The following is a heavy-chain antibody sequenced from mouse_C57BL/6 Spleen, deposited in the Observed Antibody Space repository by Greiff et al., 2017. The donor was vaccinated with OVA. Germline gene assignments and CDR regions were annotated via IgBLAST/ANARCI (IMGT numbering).Heavy chain of an antibody. J-gene: IGHJ2*01. CDR2: IYPGDGDT. CDR3: AREEIYYGYDGGLDYFDY. D-gene: IGHD2-2*01. V-gene: IGHV1-82*01. Sequence: VQLQQSGPELVKPGASVKISCKASGYAFSSSWMNWVKQRPGKGLEWIGRIYPGDGDTNYNGKFKGKATLTADKSSSTAYMQLSSLTSEDSAVYFCAREEIYYGYDGGLDYFDYWGQGTTLTVSS. CDR1: GYAFSSSW.